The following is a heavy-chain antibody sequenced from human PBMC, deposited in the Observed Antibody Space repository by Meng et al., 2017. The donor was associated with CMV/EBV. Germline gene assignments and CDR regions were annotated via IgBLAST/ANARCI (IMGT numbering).Heavy chain of an antibody. V-gene: IGHV4-34*01. J-gene: IGHJ5*02. CDR1: GGSFSGNN. CDR3: ARGGNWFDP. Sequence: QRLLPQWAPGWVNLSGPLTLPCAVYGGSFSGNNWSWTRQPPGKGLEWIGEINHSGSTNYNPSLKSRVTISVDTSKNQFSLKLSSVTAADTAVYYCARGGNWFDPWGQGTLVTVSS. CDR2: INHSGST.